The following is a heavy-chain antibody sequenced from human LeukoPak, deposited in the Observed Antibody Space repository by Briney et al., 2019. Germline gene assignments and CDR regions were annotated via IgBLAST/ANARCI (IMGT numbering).Heavy chain of an antibody. CDR3: ARVVRTRGYSYGLSGSYHLDY. Sequence: ASVKVSCKASGYTFTGYYMHWVRQAPGQGLEWMGWINPNSGGTNYAQKFQGRVTMTRDTSISIAYMELRRLRSDDTAVYYCARVVRTRGYSYGLSGSYHLDYWGQGTLVTVSS. CDR1: GYTFTGYY. D-gene: IGHD5-18*01. J-gene: IGHJ4*02. CDR2: INPNSGGT. V-gene: IGHV1-2*02.